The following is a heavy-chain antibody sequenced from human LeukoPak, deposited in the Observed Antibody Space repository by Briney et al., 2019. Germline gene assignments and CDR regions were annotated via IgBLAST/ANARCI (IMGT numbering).Heavy chain of an antibody. J-gene: IGHJ4*02. D-gene: IGHD2-15*01. CDR3: ATNLGYCSGGSCYRASDY. CDR2: FDPEDGET. CDR1: GYTLTELS. V-gene: IGHV1-24*01. Sequence: ASVKVSCKVSGYTLTELSMHWVRQAPGKGLEWMGGFDPEDGETIYAQKFQGRVTMTEDTSTDTAYMELSSLRSEDTAVYYCATNLGYCSGGSCYRASDYWGQGTLVAVSS.